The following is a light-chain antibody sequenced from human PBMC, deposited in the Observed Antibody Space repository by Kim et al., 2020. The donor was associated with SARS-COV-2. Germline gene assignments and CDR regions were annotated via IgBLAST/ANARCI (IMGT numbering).Light chain of an antibody. J-gene: IGKJ4*01. CDR1: QGISSN. Sequence: IQLTQSPSSLSASVGDRVTITCRPSQGISSNLVWYQQKPGKAPELLIYSASTLQSGVPSRFSGSGSGTDFTLTISSLQPEDFATYYCQQVNSFPLTFGGGTKVEI. CDR2: SAS. CDR3: QQVNSFPLT. V-gene: IGKV1-9*01.